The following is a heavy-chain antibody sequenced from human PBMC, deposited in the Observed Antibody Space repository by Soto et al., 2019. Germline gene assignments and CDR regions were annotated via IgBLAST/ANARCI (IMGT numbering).Heavy chain of an antibody. CDR1: GFTFSSYS. J-gene: IGHJ4*02. Sequence: SLRLSCAASGFTFSSYSMNWVRQAPGKGLEWVSSISSSSSYIYYADSVKSRFTISRDNAKNSLYLQMNSLRAEDTAVYYCARSGVPAAIRLFDYWGQGTLVTVSS. V-gene: IGHV3-21*01. CDR3: ARSGVPAAIRLFDY. CDR2: ISSSSSYI. D-gene: IGHD2-2*02.